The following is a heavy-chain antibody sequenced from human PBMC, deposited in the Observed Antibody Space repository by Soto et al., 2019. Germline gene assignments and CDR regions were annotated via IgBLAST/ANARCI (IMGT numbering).Heavy chain of an antibody. D-gene: IGHD1-1*01. Sequence: QAQLVESGGGVVQPGRSLRLSCAASGFTFSTYAMHWVRQAPGKGLEWVAVISYDGSNIYYADSVKGRFTISRDNSKNTLYLQMDSLRPDDTAVYYCARSQMERRRYGMDVRGQGTTVTVSS. V-gene: IGHV3-30-3*01. CDR3: ARSQMERRRYGMDV. CDR2: ISYDGSNI. J-gene: IGHJ6*02. CDR1: GFTFSTYA.